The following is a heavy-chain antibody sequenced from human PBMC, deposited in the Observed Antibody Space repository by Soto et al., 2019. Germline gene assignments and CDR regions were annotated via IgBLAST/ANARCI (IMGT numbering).Heavy chain of an antibody. CDR3: ARGGRLRFYNWFDP. CDR2: INHSGST. V-gene: IGHV4-34*01. D-gene: IGHD5-12*01. CDR1: GGSFSGYY. Sequence: SETLSLTCAVYGGSFSGYYWSWIRQPPGKGLEWIGEINHSGSTNYNPSLKSRVTISVDTSKNQFSLKLSSVTAADTAVYYCARGGRLRFYNWFDPWGQGTLVTGSS. J-gene: IGHJ5*02.